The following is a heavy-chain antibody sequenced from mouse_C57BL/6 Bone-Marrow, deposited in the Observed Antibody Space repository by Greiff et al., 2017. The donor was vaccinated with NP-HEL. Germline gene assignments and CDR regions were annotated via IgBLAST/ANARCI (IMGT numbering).Heavy chain of an antibody. CDR3: ARAYFDY. J-gene: IGHJ2*01. V-gene: IGHV5-9*01. CDR2: ISGGGGNT. Sequence: EVKVEESGGGLVKPGGSLKLSCAASGFTFSSYTMSWVRQTPEKRLEWVATISGGGGNTYYPDSVKGRFTISRDNAKNTLYLQMSSLRSEDTALYYCARAYFDYWGQGTTLTVSS. CDR1: GFTFSSYT.